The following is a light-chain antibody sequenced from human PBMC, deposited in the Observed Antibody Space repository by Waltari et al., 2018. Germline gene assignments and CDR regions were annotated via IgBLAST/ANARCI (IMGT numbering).Light chain of an antibody. CDR1: QSIGNW. Sequence: DIQMTQSPSTLSASVGDRVTITCRASQSIGNWLAWYQQKPGKAPKRLIQRAASLGSGVPSRFSGSGSGTEFTLTVSSLQPDDLATYFCQQYSNELYTFGQGTKLEIK. V-gene: IGKV1-5*03. J-gene: IGKJ2*01. CDR2: RAA. CDR3: QQYSNELYT.